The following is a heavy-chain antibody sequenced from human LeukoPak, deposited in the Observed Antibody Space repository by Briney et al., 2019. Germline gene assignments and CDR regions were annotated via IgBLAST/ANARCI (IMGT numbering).Heavy chain of an antibody. CDR2: IIPIFGTA. D-gene: IGHD4-17*01. CDR1: GGTFSSYA. V-gene: IGHV1-69*13. CDR3: ARPRDYGDYDAFDI. Sequence: ASVKVSCKASGGTFSSYAISWVRQAPGQGLEWMGGIIPIFGTANYAQKFQGRVTITADESTSTAYMELSSLRSEDTAVYYCARPRDYGDYDAFDIWGQGTMVTVSS. J-gene: IGHJ3*02.